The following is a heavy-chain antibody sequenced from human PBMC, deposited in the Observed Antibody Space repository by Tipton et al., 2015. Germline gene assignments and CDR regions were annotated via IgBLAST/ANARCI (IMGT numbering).Heavy chain of an antibody. CDR2: IYNTGSV. V-gene: IGHV4-31*03. J-gene: IGHJ4*02. CDR1: GDSISSGGYY. Sequence: TLSLTCTVSGDSISSGGYYWSWSRPYPGKGLEWLGYIYNTGSVYYNPSLKSRLSISIGTSKDQFSLTLNSVTAADTAVYYCARGRGNWSGYPVDYWGQGTLVTVSS. CDR3: ARGRGNWSGYPVDY. D-gene: IGHD3-3*01.